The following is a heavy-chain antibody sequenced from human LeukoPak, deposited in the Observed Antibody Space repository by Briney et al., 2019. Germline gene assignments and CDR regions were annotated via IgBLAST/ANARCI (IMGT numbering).Heavy chain of an antibody. CDR1: GGSISSYY. CDR3: ARGGTAAFDY. CDR2: IYYSGST. Sequence: SETLSLTCSVSGGSISSYYWSWIRQPPGKGLEWIGYIYYSGSTNYNPSLKSRVIISVDTSKNQFSLKLSSVTAADTAVYYCARGGTAAFDYWARESWSPSPQ. J-gene: IGHJ4*02. V-gene: IGHV4-59*01. D-gene: IGHD6-13*01.